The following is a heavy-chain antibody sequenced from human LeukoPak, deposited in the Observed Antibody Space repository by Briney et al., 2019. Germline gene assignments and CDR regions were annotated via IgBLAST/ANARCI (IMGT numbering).Heavy chain of an antibody. Sequence: ASVKVSCKASGYTFTSYDINWVRQATGQGLEWMGMVSPYNGNTYYSQRFQDRVIITKDTSTGTAYMDLRDLRTDDTAMYYCARNGRVRRVVKDLFEYWGQGTLVAVSS. CDR3: ARNGRVRRVVKDLFEY. V-gene: IGHV1-18*01. CDR2: VSPYNGNT. CDR1: GYTFTSYD. J-gene: IGHJ4*02. D-gene: IGHD3-10*01.